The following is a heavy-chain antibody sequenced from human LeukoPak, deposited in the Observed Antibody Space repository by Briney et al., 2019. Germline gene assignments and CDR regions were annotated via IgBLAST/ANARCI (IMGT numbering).Heavy chain of an antibody. CDR1: GFTFSSYS. CDR3: ARGGTNGVVDY. V-gene: IGHV3-21*01. CDR2: ISSSSSYI. J-gene: IGHJ4*02. Sequence: PGGSLRLSCAASGFTFSSYSMNWVSQAPGKGLEWVSSISSSSSYIYYADSVKGRFTISRDNAKNSLYLQMNSLRAEDTAVYYCARGGTNGVVDYWGQGTLVTVSS. D-gene: IGHD2-8*01.